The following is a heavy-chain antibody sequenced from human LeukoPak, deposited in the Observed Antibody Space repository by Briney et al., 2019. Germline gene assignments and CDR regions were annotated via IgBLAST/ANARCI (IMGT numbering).Heavy chain of an antibody. J-gene: IGHJ4*02. D-gene: IGHD2-21*02. CDR2: ISYDGSNK. CDR3: AKDKNPYCGGDCNFDY. Sequence: GGSLRLSCAASGFTFSSYGMHWVRQAPGKGLEWVAVISYDGSNKYYADSVKGRSTISRDNSKNTLYLQMNSLRAEDTAVYYCAKDKNPYCGGDCNFDYWGQGTLVTVSS. V-gene: IGHV3-30*18. CDR1: GFTFSSYG.